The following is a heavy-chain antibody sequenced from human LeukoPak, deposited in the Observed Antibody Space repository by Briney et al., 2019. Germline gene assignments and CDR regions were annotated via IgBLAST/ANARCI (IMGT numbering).Heavy chain of an antibody. D-gene: IGHD4/OR15-4a*01. J-gene: IGHJ4*02. V-gene: IGHV4-39*01. CDR2: IYYSGST. Sequence: SETLSLTCTVSGGSISSSSYYWGWIRQPPGKGLEWIGSIYYSGSTYYNPSLKSRVTISVDTSKNQFSLKLSSVTAADTAVYYCMTSSNYRDYFDYWGQGTLVTVSS. CDR1: GGSISSSSYY. CDR3: MTSSNYRDYFDY.